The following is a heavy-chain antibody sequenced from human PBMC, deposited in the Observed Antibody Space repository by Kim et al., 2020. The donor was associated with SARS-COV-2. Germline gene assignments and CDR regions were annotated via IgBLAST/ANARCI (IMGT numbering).Heavy chain of an antibody. J-gene: IGHJ4*02. V-gene: IGHV3-30-3*01. CDR1: GFTFSSYA. CDR2: ISYDGSNK. Sequence: GGSLRLSCAASGFTFSSYAMHWVRQAPGKGLEWVALISYDGSNKYYADSVKGRFTISRDNSKNTLYLQMNSLRAEDTAVYYCARGKGIAAGGDFWGQGTLVTVST. CDR3: ARGKGIAAGGDF. D-gene: IGHD6-13*01.